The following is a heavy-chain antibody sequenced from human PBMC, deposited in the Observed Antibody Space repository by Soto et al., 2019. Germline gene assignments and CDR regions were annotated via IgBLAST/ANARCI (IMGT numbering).Heavy chain of an antibody. J-gene: IGHJ5*01. Sequence: WGSLRLSCAASGFTFSSYAIHWVRQAPGKGLEWVAVISYDGSNKYYADSVKGRFTISRDNSKNTLYLQMNSLRAEDTAVYYCARDRRIDNYYGSGPSWFAYWGQGTLVNVSS. V-gene: IGHV3-30-3*01. CDR3: ARDRRIDNYYGSGPSWFAY. CDR1: GFTFSSYA. CDR2: ISYDGSNK. D-gene: IGHD3-10*01.